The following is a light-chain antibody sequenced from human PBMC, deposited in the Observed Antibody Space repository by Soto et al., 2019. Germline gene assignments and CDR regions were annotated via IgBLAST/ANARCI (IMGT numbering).Light chain of an antibody. CDR3: MQALQTRT. V-gene: IGKV2-28*01. Sequence: DIVMTQSPLSLPVTPGEAASIFCRSSQSLLHSNGYYYLDWYLQKPGQSPQLLIYLGSNRASGVPDRFSGSGSGTDFTLKVSRVEAEDVGVYYCMQALQTRTFGQGTKVDI. CDR2: LGS. J-gene: IGKJ1*01. CDR1: QSLLHSNGYYY.